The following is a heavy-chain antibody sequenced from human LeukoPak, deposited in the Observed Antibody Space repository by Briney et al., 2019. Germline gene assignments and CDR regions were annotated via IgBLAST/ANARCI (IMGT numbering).Heavy chain of an antibody. V-gene: IGHV1-8*01. D-gene: IGHD3-9*01. J-gene: IGHJ4*02. CDR3: ARGGTYYDILTGYHFDY. Sequence: ASVKVSCKASGYTFTSYDINWVRQATGQGLEWMGWMNPNSGNTGYAQKFQGRVTMTRNTSISTAYMELSSLGSEDTAVYYCARGGTYYDILTGYHFDYWGQGTLVTVSS. CDR1: GYTFTSYD. CDR2: MNPNSGNT.